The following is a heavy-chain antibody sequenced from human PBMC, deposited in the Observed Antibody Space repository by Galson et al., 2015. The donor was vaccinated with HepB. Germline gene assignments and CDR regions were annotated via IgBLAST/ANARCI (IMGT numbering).Heavy chain of an antibody. CDR3: ARHVVPTSTNAFDI. CDR2: IDYAGRI. V-gene: IGHV4-39*01. D-gene: IGHD4/OR15-4a*01. J-gene: IGHJ3*02. CDR1: GGSISNNHFY. Sequence: SETLSLTCTVSGGSISNNHFYWGWIRQPPGKGLEWIASIDYAGRIYYNPSLKSRVFIFVDTPKNQFSLKLSSVTATDTTVYYCARHVVPTSTNAFDIWGQGTMVTVSS.